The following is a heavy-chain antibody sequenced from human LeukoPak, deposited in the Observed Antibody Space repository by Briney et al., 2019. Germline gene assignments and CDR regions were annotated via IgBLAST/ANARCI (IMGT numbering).Heavy chain of an antibody. V-gene: IGHV4-39*07. CDR3: ARSNFEYSSSSRTFDI. D-gene: IGHD6-6*01. J-gene: IGHJ3*02. Sequence: SETLSLTCTVSGGSISSSRYYWGWIRQPPGKGLEWIGSIYYSGSTYYNPSLKSRITISVDTSKNQFSLKLSSVTAADTAVYYCARSNFEYSSSSRTFDIWGQGTTVTISS. CDR2: IYYSGST. CDR1: GGSISSSRYY.